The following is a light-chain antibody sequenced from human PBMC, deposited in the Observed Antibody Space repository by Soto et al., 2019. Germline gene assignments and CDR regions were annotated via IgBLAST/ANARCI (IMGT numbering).Light chain of an antibody. Sequence: QTVVTQPPSASGTPGQGITISCSGSSSNIRSEAVNWYQQLPGTAPKLLIYGTDQRPSGVPDRFSGSKSGTSASLAISGLQSEDEAHYYCETWDRSLRGPVFGGGTKLTVL. CDR1: SSNIRSEA. CDR3: ETWDRSLRGPV. V-gene: IGLV1-44*01. J-gene: IGLJ3*02. CDR2: GTD.